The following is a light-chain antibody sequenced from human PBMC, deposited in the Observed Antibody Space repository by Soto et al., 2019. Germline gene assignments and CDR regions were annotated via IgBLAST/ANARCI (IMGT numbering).Light chain of an antibody. V-gene: IGKV1-5*01. CDR1: QSVSSC. CDR3: QQYNSYSCD. Sequence: IELTHSPATLSSSLWERATLSCRASQSVSSCLAWYQQKPGKAPKLLIYDASSLAAGVPSRFNGSGSGTEFTLAISSLQPDDFATYYCQQYNSYSCDFGEGTKVDIK. CDR2: DAS. J-gene: IGKJ2*01.